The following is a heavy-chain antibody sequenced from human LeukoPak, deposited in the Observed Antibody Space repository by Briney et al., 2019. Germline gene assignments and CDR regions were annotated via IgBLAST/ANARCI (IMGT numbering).Heavy chain of an antibody. D-gene: IGHD3-22*01. V-gene: IGHV3-20*04. J-gene: IGHJ4*02. Sequence: GGSLRLSCAASGFTFDDSVMSWVRQAPGKGLEWVSGINWNGGSTGYADSVKGRFTISRDNAKNSLYLQMNSLRAEDTALYYCARGLYYYDSSLDYWGQGTLVTVSS. CDR1: GFTFDDSV. CDR3: ARGLYYYDSSLDY. CDR2: INWNGGST.